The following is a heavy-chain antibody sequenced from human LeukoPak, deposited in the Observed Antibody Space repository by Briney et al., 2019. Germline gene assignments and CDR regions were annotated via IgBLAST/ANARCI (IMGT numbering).Heavy chain of an antibody. V-gene: IGHV4-34*01. CDR2: INHSGST. D-gene: IGHD5-12*01. CDR1: GGSFSGYY. J-gene: IGHJ3*02. CDR3: ARDRSGYDAFDI. Sequence: SETLSLTCAVYGGSFSGYYWSWIRQPPGKGLEWIGEINHSGSTNYNPSLKSRVTISVDTSKNQFSLKLSSVTAADTAVCYCARDRSGYDAFDIWGQGTMVTVSS.